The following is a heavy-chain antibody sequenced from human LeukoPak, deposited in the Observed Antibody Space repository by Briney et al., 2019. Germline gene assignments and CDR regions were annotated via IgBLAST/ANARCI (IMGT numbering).Heavy chain of an antibody. J-gene: IGHJ4*02. D-gene: IGHD6-6*01. CDR2: IWSDGSNE. CDR1: GFTFSSYG. V-gene: IGHV3-33*06. Sequence: SGGSLILSCAASGFTFSSYGMHWVRQAPGKGLEWVAVIWSDGSNEYYADSLKGRFTISRDNSKSTLYLQMNSLRAEDTAVYYCAKKTDTNSSHGWGAFDYWGQGTLVTVSS. CDR3: AKKTDTNSSHGWGAFDY.